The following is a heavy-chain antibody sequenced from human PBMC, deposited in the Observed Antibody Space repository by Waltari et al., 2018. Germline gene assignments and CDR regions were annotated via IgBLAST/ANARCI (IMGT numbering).Heavy chain of an antibody. Sequence: EVQLLESGGGLVQPGGSLRLSCAASGFTFSRYAMSWVRQAPGKGLEWVSVIYSGGITDYADSVKGRVTISRDNSKNTLYLQMNSLRAEDTAVYYCAKGSGVDYWGQGTLVTVSS. CDR2: IYSGGIT. V-gene: IGHV3-23*03. D-gene: IGHD3-10*01. CDR3: AKGSGVDY. J-gene: IGHJ4*02. CDR1: GFTFSRYA.